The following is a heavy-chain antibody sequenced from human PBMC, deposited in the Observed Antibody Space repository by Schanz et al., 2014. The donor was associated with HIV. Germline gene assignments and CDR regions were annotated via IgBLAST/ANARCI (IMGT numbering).Heavy chain of an antibody. V-gene: IGHV4-34*02. D-gene: IGHD3-16*01. Sequence: QVRLQQWGAGLLKPSETLSLTCAVYGASFSDDYWTWIRQPPGKGLEWIGNIYNSGSSNYNNNPSLKRRVTISVDTSKNQFSLKLSSVTAADTAVYYCARVGGRSPTPKYFDLWGRGTLVTVSS. CDR1: GASFSDDY. CDR2: IYNSGSS. J-gene: IGHJ2*01. CDR3: ARVGGRSPTPKYFDL.